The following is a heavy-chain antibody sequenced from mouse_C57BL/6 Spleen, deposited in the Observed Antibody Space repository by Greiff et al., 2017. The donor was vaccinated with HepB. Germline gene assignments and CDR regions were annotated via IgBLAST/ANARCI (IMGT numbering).Heavy chain of an antibody. Sequence: QVQLQQSGAELAKPGASVKLSCKASGYTFTSYWMHWVNQRPGQGLEWIGYINPSSGYTKYNQKFKDKATLTADKSSSTAYMQLSSLTYEDSAVYYCARWEIYYYGSSSDYYAMDYWGQGTSVTVSS. V-gene: IGHV1-7*01. CDR1: GYTFTSYW. D-gene: IGHD1-1*01. CDR2: INPSSGYT. J-gene: IGHJ4*01. CDR3: ARWEIYYYGSSSDYYAMDY.